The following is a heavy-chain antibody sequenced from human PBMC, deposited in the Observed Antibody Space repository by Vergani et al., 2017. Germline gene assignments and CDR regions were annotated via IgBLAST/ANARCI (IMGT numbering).Heavy chain of an antibody. CDR2: VDPEDGET. CDR1: GGTFSSYA. J-gene: IGHJ4*02. V-gene: IGHV1-69-2*01. Sequence: VQLVQSGAEVKKPGSSVKVSCKASGGTFSSYAISWVRQAPGQGLEWMGLVDPEDGETIYAEKFQGRVTITADTSTDTAYMELSSLRSEDTAVYYCANGASHFDYWGQGTLVTVSS. CDR3: ANGASHFDY. D-gene: IGHD1-26*01.